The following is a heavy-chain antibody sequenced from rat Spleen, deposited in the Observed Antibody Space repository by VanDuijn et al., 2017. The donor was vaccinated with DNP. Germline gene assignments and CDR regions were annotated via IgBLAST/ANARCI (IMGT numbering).Heavy chain of an antibody. CDR1: DYW. V-gene: IGHV4-2*01. Sequence: EVKLVESGGGLVQPGRSLNDYWMGWVRQAPGKGLEWIGEINKDSSTMNYTPSLKYKFTISRDNAQNTLYLQMSKLGSEDTAIYYCARLGWHGWFAYWGQGTLVTVSS. CDR2: INKDSSTM. D-gene: IGHD1-11*01. CDR3: ARLGWHGWFAY. J-gene: IGHJ3*01.